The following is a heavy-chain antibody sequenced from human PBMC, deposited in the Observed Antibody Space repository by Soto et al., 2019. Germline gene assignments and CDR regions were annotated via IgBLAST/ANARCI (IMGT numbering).Heavy chain of an antibody. CDR3: AQKMSGPIF. V-gene: IGHV3-23*01. Sequence: GGSLGLVSAASGLAVSRSAMGRVRQSPGKGLRWGSGISVGGARTCYADSVKCRLTISRDNSKNTRDLQVKMLRAEETASYYYAQKMSGPIFWGEVTSVPV. J-gene: IGHJ4*02. CDR1: GLAVSRSA. D-gene: IGHD3-3*02. CDR2: ISVGGART.